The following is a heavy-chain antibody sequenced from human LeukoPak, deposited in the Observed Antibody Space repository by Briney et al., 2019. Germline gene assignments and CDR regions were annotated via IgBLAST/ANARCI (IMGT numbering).Heavy chain of an antibody. J-gene: IGHJ3*02. CDR1: GGSISSYY. CDR3: AREPQSTGAFDI. D-gene: IGHD2-2*01. V-gene: IGHV4-59*01. CDR2: IYYSGST. Sequence: PSETLSLTCTVSGGSISSYYWSWIRQPPGKGLEWIGYIYYSGSTNYNPSLKSRVTISVDTSKNQFSLKLSSVTAADTAVYYCAREPQSTGAFDIWGQGTMVTVSS.